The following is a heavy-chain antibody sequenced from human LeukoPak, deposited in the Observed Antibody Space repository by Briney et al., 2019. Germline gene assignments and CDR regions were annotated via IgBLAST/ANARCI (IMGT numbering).Heavy chain of an antibody. CDR2: IYYSGST. Sequence: SETLSLTCTVSGGSISSSSYYWGWIRPPPGKGLEWIGSIYYSGSTYYNPSLKSRVTISVDTSKNQFSLKLSSVTAADTAVYYCARHSYDSSGYYGDFDYWGQGTLVTVSS. D-gene: IGHD3-22*01. CDR3: ARHSYDSSGYYGDFDY. CDR1: GGSISSSSYY. V-gene: IGHV4-39*01. J-gene: IGHJ4*02.